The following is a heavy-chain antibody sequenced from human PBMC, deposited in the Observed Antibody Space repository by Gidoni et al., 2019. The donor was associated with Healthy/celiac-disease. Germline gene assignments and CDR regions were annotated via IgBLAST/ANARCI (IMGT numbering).Heavy chain of an antibody. Sequence: EVQLVESGGGLVQPGRSLRLSCAASGFTFDDYAMPWVRQAPGKGLEWVSGISWNSGSIGYADSVKGRFTISRDNAKNSLYLQMNSLRAEDTALYYCAKDSGGGWYTMGNLYYYYGMDVWGQGTTVTVSS. V-gene: IGHV3-9*01. J-gene: IGHJ6*02. CDR3: AKDSGGGWYTMGNLYYYYGMDV. CDR1: GFTFDDYA. CDR2: ISWNSGSI. D-gene: IGHD6-19*01.